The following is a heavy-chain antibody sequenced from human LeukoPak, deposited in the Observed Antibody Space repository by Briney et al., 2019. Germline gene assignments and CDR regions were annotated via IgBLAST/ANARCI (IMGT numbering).Heavy chain of an antibody. V-gene: IGHV1-18*01. D-gene: IGHD6-13*01. CDR3: AREQQLEEYYYYMDV. CDR1: GGTLSSYA. CDR2: ISAYNGNT. J-gene: IGHJ6*03. Sequence: ASVKVSCKASGGTLSSYAISWVRQAPGQGLEWMGWISAYNGNTNYAQKLQGRVTMTTDTSTSTAYMELRSLRSDDTAVYYCAREQQLEEYYYYMDVWSKGTTVTVSS.